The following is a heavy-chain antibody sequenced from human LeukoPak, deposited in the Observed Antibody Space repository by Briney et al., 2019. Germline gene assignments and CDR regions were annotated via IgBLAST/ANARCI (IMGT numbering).Heavy chain of an antibody. D-gene: IGHD3-10*01. CDR2: TYYRSDWYK. V-gene: IGHV6-1*01. J-gene: IGHJ4*02. CDR1: GDSVSSNSAA. Sequence: SQTLSLTCAISGDSVSSNSAAWNWIRQSPSRGLEWLGRTYYRSDWYKDYEVSVKSRININSDTSKNQFSLKLSSVTAADTAVYYCARHPYGSGSYYRYWGQGTLVTVSS. CDR3: ARHPYGSGSYYRY.